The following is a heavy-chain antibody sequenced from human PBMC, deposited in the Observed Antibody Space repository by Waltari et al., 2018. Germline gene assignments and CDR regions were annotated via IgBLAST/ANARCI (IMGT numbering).Heavy chain of an antibody. D-gene: IGHD5-12*01. CDR3: ARVVGGYSGYDYYYYGMDV. CDR2: ISPIFGTA. Sequence: QVQLVQSGAEVKKPGSSVKVSCKASGGTFSSYAISWVRQAPGQGLEWMGRISPIFGTANYAQKFQGRVTITADKSTSTAYMELSSLRSEDTAVYYCARVVGGYSGYDYYYYGMDVWGQGTTVTVSS. CDR1: GGTFSSYA. J-gene: IGHJ6*02. V-gene: IGHV1-69*14.